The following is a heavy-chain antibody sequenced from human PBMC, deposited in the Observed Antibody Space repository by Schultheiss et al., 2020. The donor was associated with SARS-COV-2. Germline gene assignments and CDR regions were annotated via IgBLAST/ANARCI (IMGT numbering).Heavy chain of an antibody. CDR1: GFTFSGSA. CDR3: TRHATSSGYDYYYGMDV. V-gene: IGHV3-73*01. J-gene: IGHJ6*02. Sequence: GGSLRLSCAASGFTFSGSAMHWVRQASGKGLEWVGRIRSKANSYATAYAASVKGRFTISRDDSKNTAYLQMNSLKTEDTAVYYCTRHATSSGYDYYYGMDVWGQGTTVTSP. D-gene: IGHD5-12*01. CDR2: IRSKANSYAT.